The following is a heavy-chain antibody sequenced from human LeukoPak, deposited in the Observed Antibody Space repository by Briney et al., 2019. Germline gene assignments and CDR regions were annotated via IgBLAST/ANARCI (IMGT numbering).Heavy chain of an antibody. J-gene: IGHJ4*02. Sequence: PGGSLRLSCAASGFTFSSYAMSWVRQAPGKGLEWVSAISGSGGSTYYADSVKGRFTISRDNSKNTLYLQMNSLRAEDTAVYYCANYLYSGYALRFDYWGQGTLVTVSS. CDR3: ANYLYSGYALRFDY. CDR2: ISGSGGST. D-gene: IGHD5-12*01. V-gene: IGHV3-23*01. CDR1: GFTFSSYA.